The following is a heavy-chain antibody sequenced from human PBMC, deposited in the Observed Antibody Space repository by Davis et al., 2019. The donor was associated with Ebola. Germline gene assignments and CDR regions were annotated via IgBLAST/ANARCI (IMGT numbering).Heavy chain of an antibody. CDR2: ISAYNGNT. V-gene: IGHV1-18*01. Sequence: ASAQVSCNASGYTITSSAITWVRQPPGPGLEWMGWISAYNGNTNYAQKLQGRVTMTTDTSTSTAYMELRSMRYDDTAVYYCARVSGRGYCGGDCYSYRSQGTLVTVSS. CDR1: GYTITSSA. CDR3: ARVSGRGYCGGDCYSY. J-gene: IGHJ4*02. D-gene: IGHD2-21*02.